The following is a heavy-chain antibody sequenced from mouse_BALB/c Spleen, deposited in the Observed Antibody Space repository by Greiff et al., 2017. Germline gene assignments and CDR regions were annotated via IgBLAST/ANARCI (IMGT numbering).Heavy chain of an antibody. CDR3: ARDGRSYAMDY. V-gene: IGHV7-3*02. CDR2: IRNKANGYTT. Sequence: EVKLQESGGGLVQPGGSLRLSCATSGFTFTDYYMSWVRQPPGKALEWLGFIRNKANGYTTEYSASVKGRFTISRDNSQSILYLQMNTLRAEDSATYYCARDGRSYAMDYWGQGTSVTVSS. J-gene: IGHJ4*01. CDR1: GFTFTDYY.